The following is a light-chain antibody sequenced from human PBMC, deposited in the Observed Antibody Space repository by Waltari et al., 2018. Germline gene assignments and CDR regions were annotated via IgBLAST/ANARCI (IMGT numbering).Light chain of an antibody. CDR1: QSIDSS. V-gene: IGKV3-11*01. CDR2: DAS. J-gene: IGKJ5*01. Sequence: EIVLTQSPATLSLSPGERATVSCRASQSIDSSLGWYQHKPGQPPRLLIYDASIRATGIPARFSGSGSGTDFTLTITSLEPEDFAVYYCQQYGSSPLTFGQGTRLEIK. CDR3: QQYGSSPLT.